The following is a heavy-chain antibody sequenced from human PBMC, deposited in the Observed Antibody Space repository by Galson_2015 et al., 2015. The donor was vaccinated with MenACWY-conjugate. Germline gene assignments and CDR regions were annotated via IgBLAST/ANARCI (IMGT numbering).Heavy chain of an antibody. D-gene: IGHD3-22*01. Sequence: SLRLSCAASGFTFGDYAMSWFRQAPGKGLEWVGFIRSKAYGGTTEYAASVKGRFTISRDDSKSIAYLQMNSLKTEDTAVYYCTRGRGDSSGCSYYFDYWGQGTLVTVSS. V-gene: IGHV3-49*03. CDR1: GFTFGDYA. CDR2: IRSKAYGGTT. CDR3: TRGRGDSSGCSYYFDY. J-gene: IGHJ4*02.